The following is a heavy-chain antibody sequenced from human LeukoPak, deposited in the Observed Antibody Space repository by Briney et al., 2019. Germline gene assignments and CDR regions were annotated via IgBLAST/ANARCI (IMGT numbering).Heavy chain of an antibody. CDR2: IYHSGST. D-gene: IGHD3-3*01. CDR3: ARDPITIFGVVMN. CDR1: GYSISSGYY. J-gene: IGHJ4*02. Sequence: PSETLSLTCTVSGYSISSGYYWGWIRQPPGKGLEWIGSIYHSGSTYYNPSLKSRVTISVDTSKNQFSLKLSSVTAADTAVYYCARDPITIFGVVMNWGQGTLVTVSS. V-gene: IGHV4-38-2*02.